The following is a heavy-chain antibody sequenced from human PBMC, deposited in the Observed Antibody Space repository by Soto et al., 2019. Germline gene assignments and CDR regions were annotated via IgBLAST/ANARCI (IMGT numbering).Heavy chain of an antibody. V-gene: IGHV1-18*01. CDR1: GYTFTSYG. CDR2: ISAYNGKT. CDR3: ARAWYCSGGGCYSDY. J-gene: IGHJ4*02. Sequence: ASVKVSCKASGYTFTSYGISWVRQAPGQGLEWMGWISAYNGKTNYAQNLQGRVTMTTDTSTNTVYMELWSLRSDDTAVYYCARAWYCSGGGCYSDYWGQGTLVTVSS. D-gene: IGHD2-15*01.